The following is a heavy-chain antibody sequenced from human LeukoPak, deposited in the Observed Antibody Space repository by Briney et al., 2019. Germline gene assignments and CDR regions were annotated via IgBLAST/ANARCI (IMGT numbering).Heavy chain of an antibody. CDR1: GFTFSSTG. J-gene: IGHJ4*02. Sequence: GGSLRLSCTASGFTFSSTGMHWVRQAPGKGLDWVASISYDGSSKKYVDSVKGRFTISRDDSKRTLYLQMNSLRSEDTAVYYCAKEGLRFFDFWGQGTLVTVSS. CDR3: AKEGLRFFDF. V-gene: IGHV3-30*18. D-gene: IGHD5-12*01. CDR2: ISYDGSSK.